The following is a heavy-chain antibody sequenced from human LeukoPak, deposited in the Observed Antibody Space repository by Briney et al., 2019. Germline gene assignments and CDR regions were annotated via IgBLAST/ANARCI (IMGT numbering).Heavy chain of an antibody. J-gene: IGHJ4*02. Sequence: GGSLRLSCAASGFAFSSFGMHWVRQAPGKGLEWVAVIWYDGTNKYYADSVKGRFTISRDNSKNTLYVQMSSLRAEDTAVYYCARSNNGGWGYCDYWGQGSLVSVSS. CDR3: ARSNNGGWGYCDY. D-gene: IGHD3-16*01. CDR1: GFAFSSFG. V-gene: IGHV3-33*01. CDR2: IWYDGTNK.